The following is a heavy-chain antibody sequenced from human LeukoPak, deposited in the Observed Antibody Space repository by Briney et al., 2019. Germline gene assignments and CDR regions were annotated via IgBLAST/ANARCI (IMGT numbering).Heavy chain of an antibody. D-gene: IGHD2-21*02. V-gene: IGHV3-23*01. CDR1: GFGFTFSSYA. CDR2: ISGSGGST. Sequence: GGSLRLSCAASGFGFTFSSYAMTWVRQAPGKGLEWVSAISGSGGSTYYADSVKGRFTISRDYSKNTLYLQMNSLRAEDTAVYYCAKDVSSCGGDCNWFDPWGQGILVTVSS. CDR3: AKDVSSCGGDCNWFDP. J-gene: IGHJ5*02.